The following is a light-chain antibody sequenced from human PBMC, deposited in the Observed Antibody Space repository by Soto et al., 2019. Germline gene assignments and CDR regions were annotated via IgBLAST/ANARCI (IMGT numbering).Light chain of an antibody. CDR2: RNN. Sequence: QSVLTQPPAASGTPGQRVTISCSGSSSNIGSNYVYWYQQLPGTAPKLLIYRNNQRPSGVPDRFSGSKSGTSACLAISGLRSEDEADYYCAAWDDSLSIFGGGTKLTVL. J-gene: IGLJ2*01. V-gene: IGLV1-47*01. CDR1: SSNIGSNY. CDR3: AAWDDSLSI.